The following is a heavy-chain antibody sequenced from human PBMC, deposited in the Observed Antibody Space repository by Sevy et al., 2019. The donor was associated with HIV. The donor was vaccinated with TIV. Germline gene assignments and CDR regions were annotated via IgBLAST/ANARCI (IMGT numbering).Heavy chain of an antibody. D-gene: IGHD2-2*02. CDR2: ISSSSSTI. CDR3: ARDGYRYCSSTSCYTY. CDR1: GFTFRSYS. V-gene: IGHV3-48*01. Sequence: GGSLRLSCAASGFTFRSYSMNWVRQAPGKGLEWVSYISSSSSTIYYADSVKGRFTISRDNAKNSLYLQMNSLRAEDTAVYYCARDGYRYCSSTSCYTYWGQGTLVTVSS. J-gene: IGHJ4*02.